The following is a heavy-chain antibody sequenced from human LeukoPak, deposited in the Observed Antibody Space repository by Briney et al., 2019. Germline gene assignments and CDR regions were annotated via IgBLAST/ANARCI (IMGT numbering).Heavy chain of an antibody. J-gene: IGHJ4*02. V-gene: IGHV4-59*01. CDR2: IYYSGST. Sequence: SETLSLTCTVSGGSISSYYWSWIRQPPGKGLEWIGYIYYSGSTNYNPSLKSRVTISVDTSKNQFSLKLSSVTAADTAVYYCARVVVAATFYYFDYWGQGTLVTVS. D-gene: IGHD2-15*01. CDR1: GGSISSYY. CDR3: ARVVVAATFYYFDY.